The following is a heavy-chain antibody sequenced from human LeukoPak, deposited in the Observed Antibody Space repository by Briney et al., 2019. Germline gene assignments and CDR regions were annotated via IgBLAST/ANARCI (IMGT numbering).Heavy chain of an antibody. CDR3: ARNYGDYLSQFDY. D-gene: IGHD4-17*01. J-gene: IGHJ4*02. CDR2: IYYSGST. V-gene: IGHV4-30-4*01. CDR1: GGSISSGDYY. Sequence: PSETLSLTCTVSGGSISSGDYYWSWIRQPPGKGLEWIGYIYYSGSTYYNPSLKSRVTISVDTSKNQFSLKLSSVTAADTAVYYCARNYGDYLSQFDYWGQGTLVTVSS.